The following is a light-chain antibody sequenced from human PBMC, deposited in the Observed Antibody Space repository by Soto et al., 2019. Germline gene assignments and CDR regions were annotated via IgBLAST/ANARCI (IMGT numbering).Light chain of an antibody. V-gene: IGKV1D-16*01. CDR2: TAS. CDR1: QGVGTF. CDR3: QQYSTYPRP. J-gene: IGKJ5*01. Sequence: DIRLTQSPSSLSASVGDRVTITCRASQGVGTFLAWYQHKPGKAPKSLIKTASTLQSGVPSRFSGSGSGTDFTLTNSTLQPKDFATYYCQQYSTYPRPFGQGTRVDLK.